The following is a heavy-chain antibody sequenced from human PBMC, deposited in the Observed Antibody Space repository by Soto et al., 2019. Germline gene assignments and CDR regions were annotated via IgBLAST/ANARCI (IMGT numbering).Heavy chain of an antibody. J-gene: IGHJ4*02. D-gene: IGHD3-3*01. V-gene: IGHV1-8*01. CDR3: ARGRYDFWSGYSDY. CDR1: GYTFTSYD. Sequence: ASVKVSCKAPGYTFTSYDINWVRQATGQGLEWMGWMNPNSGNTGYAQKFQGRVTMTRNTSISTAYMELSSLRSEDTAVYYCARGRYDFWSGYSDYWGQGTLVTVSS. CDR2: MNPNSGNT.